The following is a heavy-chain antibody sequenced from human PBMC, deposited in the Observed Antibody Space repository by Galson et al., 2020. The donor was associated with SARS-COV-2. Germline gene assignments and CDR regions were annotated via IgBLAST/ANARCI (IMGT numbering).Heavy chain of an antibody. CDR1: GFTSGDYD. Sequence: GESLKISCTASGFTSGDYDMSWVRQAPGKGLEWVGFIRSKAYGGTTEYAASVKGRFTISRDDSKSIAYLQMNSLKTEDTAVYYCTVGYDSTENNRWSAADFQHWGQGTLVTVSS. J-gene: IGHJ1*01. CDR3: TVGYDSTENNRWSAADFQH. V-gene: IGHV3-49*04. D-gene: IGHD3-22*01. CDR2: IRSKAYGGTT.